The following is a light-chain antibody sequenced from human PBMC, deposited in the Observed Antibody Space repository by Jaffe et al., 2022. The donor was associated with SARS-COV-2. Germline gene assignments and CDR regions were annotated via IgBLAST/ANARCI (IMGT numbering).Light chain of an antibody. V-gene: IGKV1-16*02. CDR1: QAISTY. CDR3: QQYHSYPLT. CDR2: AAS. J-gene: IGKJ3*01. Sequence: DIQMTQSPSSLSASVGDRVTITCRASQAISTYLAWFQQKPGQAPKSLIYAASSLQGGVPSKFSGSGSATDFTLTISSLQPEDSATYYCQQYHSYPLTFGPGTKVDIK.